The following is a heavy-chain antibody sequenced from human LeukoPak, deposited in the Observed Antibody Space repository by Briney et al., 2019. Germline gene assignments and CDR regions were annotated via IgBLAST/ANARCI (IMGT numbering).Heavy chain of an antibody. CDR3: ARDGPYYYDSSGYNPTYYYYYYGMDV. Sequence: ASVKVSCKASGYTFTSYGISWVRQAPGQGLEWMGWISAYNGNTNYAQKLQGRVTMTTDTSTSTAYMELSRLRSDDTAVYYCARDGPYYYDSSGYNPTYYYYYYGMDVWGQGTTVTVSS. V-gene: IGHV1-18*01. D-gene: IGHD3-22*01. CDR1: GYTFTSYG. J-gene: IGHJ6*02. CDR2: ISAYNGNT.